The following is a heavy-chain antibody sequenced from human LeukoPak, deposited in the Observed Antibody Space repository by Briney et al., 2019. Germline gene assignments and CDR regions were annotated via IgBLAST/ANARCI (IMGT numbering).Heavy chain of an antibody. D-gene: IGHD3-9*01. CDR2: IYYSGST. CDR1: GGSISSYY. Sequence: SETLSLTCTVSGGSISSYYWSWIRQPPGKGLEWIGYIYYSGSTNYNPSLKSRVTISVDTPKNQFSLKLSSVTAADTAVYYCARHAYDILTGYVDYWGQGTLVTVSS. V-gene: IGHV4-59*08. J-gene: IGHJ4*02. CDR3: ARHAYDILTGYVDY.